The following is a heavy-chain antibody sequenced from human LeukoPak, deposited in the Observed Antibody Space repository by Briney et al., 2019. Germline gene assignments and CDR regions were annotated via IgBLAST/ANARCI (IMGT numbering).Heavy chain of an antibody. Sequence: SETLSLTCAVYGGSFSGYYWSWIRQPPGKGLEWIGEINHSGSTNYNPSLKSRVTISVDASKNQFSLKLSSVTAADTAVYYCARLGPYYDYVWGSYRMPYYFDYWGQGTLVTVSS. CDR3: ARLGPYYDYVWGSYRMPYYFDY. CDR2: INHSGST. D-gene: IGHD3-16*02. CDR1: GGSFSGYY. V-gene: IGHV4-34*01. J-gene: IGHJ4*02.